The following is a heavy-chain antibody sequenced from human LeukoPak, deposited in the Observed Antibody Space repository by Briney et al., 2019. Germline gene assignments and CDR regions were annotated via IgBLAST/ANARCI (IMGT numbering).Heavy chain of an antibody. CDR1: GFTFSDYY. V-gene: IGHV3-11*01. D-gene: IGHD3-22*01. J-gene: IGHJ6*02. CDR2: ISSSGSTI. Sequence: PGGSLRLSCAASGFTFSDYYMSWIRQAPGKGLEWVSYISSSGSTIYYADSVKGRFTISRDNAKNSLYLQMNSLRAEDTAVYYCARDPDAGSSGYYLKYYYYGMDVWAKGPRSPSP. CDR3: ARDPDAGSSGYYLKYYYYGMDV.